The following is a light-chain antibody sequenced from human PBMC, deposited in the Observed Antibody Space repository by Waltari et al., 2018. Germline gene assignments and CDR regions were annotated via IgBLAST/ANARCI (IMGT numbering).Light chain of an antibody. V-gene: IGKV3-11*01. CDR2: DTS. Sequence: IMLTQSPATLSLSPGERATLSCRTSQSVSSYLAWFQQKPGQAPRLLIYDTSNRATGIPARFSGSGSGTDFTLTISSLEPEDFAVYYCQQRSNVLFAFGPGTKVDFK. CDR1: QSVSSY. CDR3: QQRSNVLFA. J-gene: IGKJ3*01.